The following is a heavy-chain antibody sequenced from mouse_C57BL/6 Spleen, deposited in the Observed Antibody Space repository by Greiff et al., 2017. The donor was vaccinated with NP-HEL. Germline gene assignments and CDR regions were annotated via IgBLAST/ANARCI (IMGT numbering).Heavy chain of an antibody. Sequence: VQLQQSGPELVKPGDSVTISCTASGYSFTGYFMNWVMQSHGKSLEWIGRINPYNGDTFYNQKFKGKATLTVDKSSSTAHMELRSLTSEDSAVYYCARDYDGYPYAMDYWGQGTSVTVSS. V-gene: IGHV1-20*01. CDR3: ARDYDGYPYAMDY. D-gene: IGHD2-3*01. CDR1: GYSFTGYF. J-gene: IGHJ4*01. CDR2: INPYNGDT.